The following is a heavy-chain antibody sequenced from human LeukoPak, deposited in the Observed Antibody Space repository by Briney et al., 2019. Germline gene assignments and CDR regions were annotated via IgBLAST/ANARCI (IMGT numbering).Heavy chain of an antibody. CDR1: GFTFSSHA. V-gene: IGHV3-48*04. J-gene: IGHJ3*02. CDR3: ARKAQTGSHSGPFDI. CDR2: ISTDSLTI. Sequence: GGSLRLSCAASGFTFSSHAMNWVRQAPGKALEWISSISTDSLTIKYADFVSGQFTISRDNAEHLLFLQMNSLRAEDTAVYYCARKAQTGSHSGPFDIWGQGTLVTVSS. D-gene: IGHD1-26*01.